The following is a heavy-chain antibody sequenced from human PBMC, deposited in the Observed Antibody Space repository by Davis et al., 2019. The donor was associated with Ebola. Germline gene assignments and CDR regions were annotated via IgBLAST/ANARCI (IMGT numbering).Heavy chain of an antibody. CDR3: ARFPGIAAAFDY. Sequence: GSLKISRAASGFTFSSYWMSWVRQAPGKGREWVANIKQDGSEKYYVDSVKGRFTISRDNAKNSLYLQMNSLRAEDTAVYYCARFPGIAAAFDYWGQGTLVTVSS. CDR2: IKQDGSEK. V-gene: IGHV3-7*01. D-gene: IGHD6-13*01. CDR1: GFTFSSYW. J-gene: IGHJ4*02.